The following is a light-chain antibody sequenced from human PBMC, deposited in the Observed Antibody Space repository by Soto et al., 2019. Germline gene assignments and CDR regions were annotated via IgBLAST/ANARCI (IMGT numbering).Light chain of an antibody. Sequence: DIHMTQSPSCLCPSXXDIITITCQASQDITNYLDWYQQKPGKAPRLLIYDASNLETGVPSRFSGSGSGTDFTFTISSLQPEDIAIYYCQQCDNFPITFGQRTRLEIK. CDR1: QDITNY. CDR3: QQCDNFPIT. J-gene: IGKJ5*01. V-gene: IGKV1-33*01. CDR2: DAS.